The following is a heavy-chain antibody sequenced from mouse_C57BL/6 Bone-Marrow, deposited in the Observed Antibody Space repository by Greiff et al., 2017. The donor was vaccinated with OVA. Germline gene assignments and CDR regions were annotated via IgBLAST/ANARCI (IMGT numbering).Heavy chain of an antibody. CDR1: GFTFSDFY. CDR3: ARLEAMDY. V-gene: IGHV5-12*01. CDR2: ISNGGGST. J-gene: IGHJ4*01. Sequence: EVKLEESGGGLVQPGGSLKLSCAASGFTFSDFYMYWIRQTPEKRLEWVAYISNGGGSTYYPDTVKGRFTISRDKAKNTLYLQMSRLKSEDTAMYYCARLEAMDYWGQGTSVTVSS.